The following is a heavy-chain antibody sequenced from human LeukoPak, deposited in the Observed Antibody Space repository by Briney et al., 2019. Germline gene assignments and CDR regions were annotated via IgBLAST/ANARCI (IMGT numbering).Heavy chain of an antibody. V-gene: IGHV3-53*01. CDR1: GFSVDGNY. Sequence: GGSLRLSCAASGFSVDGNYMTWVRQAPGKGLEWVSVIFSGDSIYYADSVKGRFTISRDNSKNTLYLQMTSLRAEDTALYYCAKPAKTDYADYWGQGTLVTVSS. CDR2: IFSGDSI. CDR3: AKPAKTDYADY. J-gene: IGHJ4*02. D-gene: IGHD1-14*01.